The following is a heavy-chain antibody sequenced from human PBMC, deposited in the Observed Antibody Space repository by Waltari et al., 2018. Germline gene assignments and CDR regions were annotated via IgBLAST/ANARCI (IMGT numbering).Heavy chain of an antibody. CDR2: MNPNSGNT. D-gene: IGHD3-22*01. CDR3: ARRQDNSGSLYYFDY. J-gene: IGHJ4*02. CDR1: GYTFTSYD. V-gene: IGHV1-8*01. Sequence: QVQLVQSGAEVKKPGASVKVSCKPSGYTFTSYDINWVRQATGQGLEWMGWMNPNSGNTGYAQKFQGRVTMTRNPSISAAYMELTNLRSEETAVYYCARRQDNSGSLYYFDYWGQGTLVTVSS.